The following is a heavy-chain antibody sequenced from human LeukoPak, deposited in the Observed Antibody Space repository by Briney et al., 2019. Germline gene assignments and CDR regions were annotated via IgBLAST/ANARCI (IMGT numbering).Heavy chain of an antibody. V-gene: IGHV4-59*01. CDR3: ARAAGSGWFGIDY. D-gene: IGHD6-19*01. CDR1: GGSISSYY. CDR2: IYYTGST. Sequence: SETLSLTCTVSGGSISSYYWSWIRQAPGTGLEWIADIYYTGSTNFNPSPMSRVTISVDTPKNQFSLKLNSVTAADTAVYYCARAAGSGWFGIDYWGQGTLVTVSS. J-gene: IGHJ4*02.